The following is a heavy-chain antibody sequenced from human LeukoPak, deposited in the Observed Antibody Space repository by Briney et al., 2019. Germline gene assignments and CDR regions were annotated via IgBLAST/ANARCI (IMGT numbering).Heavy chain of an antibody. J-gene: IGHJ3*02. V-gene: IGHV1-8*03. Sequence: ASVKVSCKASGYTFTSYDINWVRQATGQGLEWMGWMNPNSGNTGYAQKFQGRATITRNTSISTAYMELSSLRSEDTAVYYCATASFYSSSSGDAFDIWGQGTMVTVSS. CDR3: ATASFYSSSSGDAFDI. D-gene: IGHD6-6*01. CDR1: GYTFTSYD. CDR2: MNPNSGNT.